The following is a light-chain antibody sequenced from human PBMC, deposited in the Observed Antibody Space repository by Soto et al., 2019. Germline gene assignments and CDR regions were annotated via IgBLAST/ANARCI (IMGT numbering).Light chain of an antibody. CDR1: QSISSW. V-gene: IGKV1-5*01. CDR3: QQYSSYWT. J-gene: IGKJ1*01. Sequence: QKTQSPCTLSASLVYRVTITCRASQSISSWLAWYQQKPGKAPKFLIYDASNLESGVPSRFSGSGSGTEFTLTISSLQPDDFATYYCQQYSSYWTFGQGTKVDI. CDR2: DAS.